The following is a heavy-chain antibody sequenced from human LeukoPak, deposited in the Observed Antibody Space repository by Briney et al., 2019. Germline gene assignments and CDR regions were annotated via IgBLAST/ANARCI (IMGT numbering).Heavy chain of an antibody. V-gene: IGHV3-48*03. D-gene: IGHD1-26*01. CDR3: AKTIVGAKEFDAFDI. J-gene: IGHJ3*02. Sequence: GGSLRLSCAASGFTFSSYEMNWVRQAPGKGLEWVSYISSSGSTIYYADSVKGRFTISRDNAKNSLYLQMNSLRAEDTAVYYCAKTIVGAKEFDAFDIWGQGTMVTVSS. CDR1: GFTFSSYE. CDR2: ISSSGSTI.